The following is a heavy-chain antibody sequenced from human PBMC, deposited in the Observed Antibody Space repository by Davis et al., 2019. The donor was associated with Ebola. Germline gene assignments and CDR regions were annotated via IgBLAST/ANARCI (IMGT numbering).Heavy chain of an antibody. J-gene: IGHJ4*02. CDR3: ARARYGGNSRRRGYFDY. V-gene: IGHV4-59*12. CDR1: GDSISPYF. D-gene: IGHD4-23*01. CDR2: ISYSGST. Sequence: SETLSLTCTVSGDSISPYFWSWVRQPPGKGPEWIGYISYSGSTKYNPSLKSRVTISGDTSKNQFSLKLSSVTAADTAVYYCARARYGGNSRRRGYFDYWGQGTLVTVSS.